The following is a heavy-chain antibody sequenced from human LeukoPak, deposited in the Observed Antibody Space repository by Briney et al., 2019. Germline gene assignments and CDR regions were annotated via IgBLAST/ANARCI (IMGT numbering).Heavy chain of an antibody. Sequence: GGSLRLSCTVSGFTVSSDSMSWVRQAPGKGLEWVSFIYSGGSTHYSDSVKGRFTISRDNSKNTLYLQMNSLRAEDTAVYYCAKDSSSGWPHYFDYWGQGTLVTVSS. CDR1: GFTVSSDS. J-gene: IGHJ4*02. D-gene: IGHD6-19*01. CDR3: AKDSSSGWPHYFDY. CDR2: IYSGGST. V-gene: IGHV3-53*01.